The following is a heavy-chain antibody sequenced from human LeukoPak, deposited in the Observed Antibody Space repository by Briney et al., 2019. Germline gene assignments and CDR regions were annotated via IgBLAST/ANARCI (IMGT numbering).Heavy chain of an antibody. Sequence: SVKVSCKASGGAFSSYAISWVRQAPGQGLGWMGGIIPIFGTANYAQKFQGRVTITADESTSTAYMELSSLRSEDTAVYYCATLVPAARWFDPWGQGTLVTVSS. CDR3: ATLVPAARWFDP. J-gene: IGHJ5*02. CDR2: IIPIFGTA. D-gene: IGHD2-2*01. CDR1: GGAFSSYA. V-gene: IGHV1-69*13.